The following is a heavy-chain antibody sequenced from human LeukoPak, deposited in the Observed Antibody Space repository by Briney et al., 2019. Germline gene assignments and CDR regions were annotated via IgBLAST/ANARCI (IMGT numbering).Heavy chain of an antibody. CDR2: INPNSGGT. Sequence: ASVKVSCKASGYTFTGYYMHWVRHAPGQGLEWMGWINPNSGGTNYAQKFQGRVTMTRDTSISTAYMELSRLRSDDTAVYYCARECEGELLSFDYWGQGTLVTVSS. J-gene: IGHJ4*02. D-gene: IGHD1-26*01. CDR1: GYTFTGYY. V-gene: IGHV1-2*02. CDR3: ARECEGELLSFDY.